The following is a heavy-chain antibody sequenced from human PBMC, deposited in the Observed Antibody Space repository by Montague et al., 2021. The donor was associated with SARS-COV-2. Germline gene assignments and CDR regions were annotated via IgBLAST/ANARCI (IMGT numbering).Heavy chain of an antibody. CDR3: ARDCYDYGSGSYQRWFDP. V-gene: IGHV4-39*07. CDR1: GGSISSSNYF. Sequence: SETLSLTCTVSGGSISSSNYFWGWIRQPPGKGLEWIGSIYHSGSTXYNPSLKSRVTISVDTSKNQFSLKLSSVTAADTAVYYCARDCYDYGSGSYQRWFDPWGQGTLVTVSS. D-gene: IGHD3-10*01. J-gene: IGHJ5*02. CDR2: IYHSGST.